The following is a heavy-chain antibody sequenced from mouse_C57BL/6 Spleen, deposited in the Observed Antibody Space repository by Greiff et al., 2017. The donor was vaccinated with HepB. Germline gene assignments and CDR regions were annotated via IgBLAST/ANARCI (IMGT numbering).Heavy chain of an antibody. CDR2: ISSGSSTI. CDR1: GFTFSDYG. CDR3: ARQGIYYYGSSYWYFDV. V-gene: IGHV5-17*01. Sequence: EVKLMESGGGLVKPGGSLKLSCAASGFTFSDYGMHWVRQAPEKGLEWVAYISSGSSTIYYADTVKGRFTISRDNAKNTLFLQMTSLRSEDTAMYYCARQGIYYYGSSYWYFDVWGTGTTVTVSS. D-gene: IGHD1-1*01. J-gene: IGHJ1*03.